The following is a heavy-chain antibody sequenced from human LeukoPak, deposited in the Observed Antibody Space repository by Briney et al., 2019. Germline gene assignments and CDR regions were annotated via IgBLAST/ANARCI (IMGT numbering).Heavy chain of an antibody. CDR2: INQDGSEK. CDR1: GFTFGNFW. CDR3: VRNHRHWFDP. Sequence: PGGSLRLSCAASGFTFGNFWMSWVRQAPGRGLEWVANINQDGSEKYYVESVKGRFTISRDNAKNSLYLQMNSLKPEDTAVYYCVRNHRHWFDPWGQGTLVTVSS. J-gene: IGHJ5*02. V-gene: IGHV3-7*03.